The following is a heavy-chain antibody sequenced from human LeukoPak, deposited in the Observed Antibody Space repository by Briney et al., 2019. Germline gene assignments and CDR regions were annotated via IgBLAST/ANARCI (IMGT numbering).Heavy chain of an antibody. CDR1: GGSFSGYY. CDR2: INRSGGT. CDR3: ATIQRDHAFDI. Sequence: PSETLSLTCAVYGGSFSGYYWSWIRQPPGKRLEWIGEINRSGGTNYNPSLRSRVSISVDTSKNQFSLKLSSMTAADTAVYFCATIQRDHAFDIWGQGTMVTVSS. J-gene: IGHJ3*02. D-gene: IGHD6-25*01. V-gene: IGHV4-34*01.